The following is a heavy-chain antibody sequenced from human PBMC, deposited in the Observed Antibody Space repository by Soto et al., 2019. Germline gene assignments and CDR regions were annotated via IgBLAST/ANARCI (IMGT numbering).Heavy chain of an antibody. J-gene: IGHJ4*02. CDR3: AKDRNTGSWYGYFDL. V-gene: IGHV3-23*01. Sequence: EVQLLESGGGLVQPGGSLRLSCAASGFTFSSYAMSWVHQAPGKGLEWVSAISDTGETTYYANSVKGRFTISRDNSKNTLYLQLSSLSAGDTARYYCAKDRNTGSWYGYFDLWGQGTLVTVSS. D-gene: IGHD6-13*01. CDR1: GFTFSSYA. CDR2: ISDTGETT.